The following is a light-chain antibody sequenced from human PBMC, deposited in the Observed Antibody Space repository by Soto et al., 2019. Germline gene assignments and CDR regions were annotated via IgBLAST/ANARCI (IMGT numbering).Light chain of an antibody. CDR2: KAS. V-gene: IGKV1-5*03. J-gene: IGKJ1*01. Sequence: DIQMTQSPSTLSASVGDRVTITCRASQSISSWLAWYQQKPGKAPKLLIYKASSLESGVPSRFSGSGSGTEFTLTICSLQSEDFAVYYCQQYGNSPRTFGQGTKVDIK. CDR1: QSISSW. CDR3: QQYGNSPRT.